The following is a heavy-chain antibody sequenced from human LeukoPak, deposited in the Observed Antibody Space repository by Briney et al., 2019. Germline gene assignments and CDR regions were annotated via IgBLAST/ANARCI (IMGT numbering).Heavy chain of an antibody. J-gene: IGHJ4*02. D-gene: IGHD3-10*01. Sequence: ASVKVSCKVSGYTLTELSMHWVRQAPGQGLEWMAWISAYNGNTDYAQNLRGRVTMTTDTSTSTAYMELRSLRSDDTAVYYCARDSVDGSGTYYNDSPDYWGQGTPVTVSS. V-gene: IGHV1-18*01. CDR2: ISAYNGNT. CDR1: GYTLTELS. CDR3: ARDSVDGSGTYYNDSPDY.